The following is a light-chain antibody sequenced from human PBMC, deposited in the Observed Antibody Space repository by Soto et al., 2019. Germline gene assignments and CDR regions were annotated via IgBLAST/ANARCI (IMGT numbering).Light chain of an antibody. CDR3: QQYDRSPFT. V-gene: IGKV3D-20*01. CDR2: AAS. J-gene: IGKJ3*01. CDR1: QSVTRNY. Sequence: EIVLTQSPATLSLSPGERATLSCGASQSVTRNYVAWYQQKPGLAPSLVMYAASTRATGIPDRFSGSGSGTDFTLTISRLEHEDFAVYYCQQYDRSPFTFGPGTKV.